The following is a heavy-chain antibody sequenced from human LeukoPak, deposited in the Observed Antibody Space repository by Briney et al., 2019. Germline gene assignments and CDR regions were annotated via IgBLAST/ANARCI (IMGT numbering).Heavy chain of an antibody. CDR1: GFTFSGSA. Sequence: GGSLRLSCAASGFTFSGSAMHGVRQASGKAREWVGRIRSKANSYATAYAASVKGRFTISRDDSKNTAYLQMNSLKTEDTAVYYCTRHGHYYDMFGDEYYMDVWGKGTTVTVSS. V-gene: IGHV3-73*01. J-gene: IGHJ6*03. D-gene: IGHD3-10*02. CDR3: TRHGHYYDMFGDEYYMDV. CDR2: IRSKANSYAT.